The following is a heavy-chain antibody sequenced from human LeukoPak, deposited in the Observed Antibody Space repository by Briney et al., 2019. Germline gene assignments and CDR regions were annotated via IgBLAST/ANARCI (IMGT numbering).Heavy chain of an antibody. J-gene: IGHJ5*02. Sequence: KTSETLSLTCAVYGESFSAYSWNWIRQSPGKGLEWIGEINHSGSTNYNPSLKSRVTISVDTSKNQTSKRQFSLKLNSVTAADTVVYYCTRERSTPGINWFDPWGQGTLVTVSS. D-gene: IGHD2-2*01. V-gene: IGHV4-34*01. CDR3: TRERSTPGINWFDP. CDR2: INHSGST. CDR1: GESFSAYS.